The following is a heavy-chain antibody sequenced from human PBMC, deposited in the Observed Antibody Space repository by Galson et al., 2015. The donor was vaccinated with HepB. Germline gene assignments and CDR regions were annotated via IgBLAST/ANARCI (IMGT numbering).Heavy chain of an antibody. CDR1: GLTFSSYA. Sequence: SLRLSCAASGLTFSSYAMSWVRQGPGKGLEWVSSISVSGITIHYADSVKGRFTISRDNSRNTLYLQMDSLRVEDTAVYYCATGNDRSSGWDCFQYWGQGTLVTVSS. CDR3: ATGNDRSSGWDCFQY. CDR2: ISVSGITI. D-gene: IGHD6-19*01. J-gene: IGHJ4*02. V-gene: IGHV3-23*01.